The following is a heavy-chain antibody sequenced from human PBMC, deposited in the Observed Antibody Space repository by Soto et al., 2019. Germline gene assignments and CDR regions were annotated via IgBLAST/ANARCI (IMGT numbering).Heavy chain of an antibody. Sequence: QVHLVQSGAEVKKPGASVKVSCKASGYTFTSYGITWVRQAPGQGLEWMGWISAHNGNTDYAQKFQGRVIVTRDTSTSTDYMELRGLRSDETAVYYCARGRYRDHWGQGDLVTVSS. V-gene: IGHV1-18*01. CDR2: ISAHNGNT. J-gene: IGHJ4*02. CDR1: GYTFTSYG. D-gene: IGHD1-1*01. CDR3: ARGRYRDH.